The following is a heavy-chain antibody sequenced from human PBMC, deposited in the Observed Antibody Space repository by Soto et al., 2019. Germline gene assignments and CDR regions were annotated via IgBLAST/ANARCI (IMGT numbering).Heavy chain of an antibody. CDR1: VFTFKNYA. J-gene: IGHJ4*02. Sequence: GEPLLLACATSVFTFKNYAMIWVRQAPGKRLEWVPAISSSGYSTYYADSVKGRFTISRDNSKNTVYLQMNNLRAEDTAVYYCAKGSVVVAAKFDSWGQGTLVTVSS. D-gene: IGHD2-21*02. CDR3: AKGSVVVAAKFDS. CDR2: ISSSGYST. V-gene: IGHV3-23*01.